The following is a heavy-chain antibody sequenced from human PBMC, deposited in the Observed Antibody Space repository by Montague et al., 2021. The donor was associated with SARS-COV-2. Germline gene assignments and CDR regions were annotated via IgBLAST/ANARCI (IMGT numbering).Heavy chain of an antibody. J-gene: IGHJ4*02. CDR2: ISGSGGST. CDR3: RVGNYYDSISDY. D-gene: IGHD3-22*01. V-gene: IGHV3-23*01. CDR1: GFPFSSYA. Sequence: SLSLSASGFPFSSYAMSWVRQAPGKGLEWVSAISGSGGSTYYADSVKGRFTISRDNSKNTLYLQMNSLRAEDTAVYYCRVGNYYDSISDYWGQGTLVTVSS.